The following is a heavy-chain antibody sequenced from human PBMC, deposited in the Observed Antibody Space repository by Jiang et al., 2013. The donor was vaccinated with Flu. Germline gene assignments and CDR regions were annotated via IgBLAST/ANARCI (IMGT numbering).Heavy chain of an antibody. Sequence: IRSKASGGTTEHAASVKGRFTISRDDSKNIAYLQMNSLKTEDTAVYYCTRDDYYDNEGGGQGTLVTVSS. J-gene: IGHJ4*02. CDR3: TRDDYYDNEG. CDR2: IRSKASGGTT. D-gene: IGHD3-22*01. V-gene: IGHV3-49*02.